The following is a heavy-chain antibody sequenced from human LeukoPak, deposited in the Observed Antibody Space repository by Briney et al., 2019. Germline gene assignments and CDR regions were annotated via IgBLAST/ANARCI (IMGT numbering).Heavy chain of an antibody. CDR3: ARGPPYCSSTSCNALFYGMDV. Sequence: GGSLRLSCAASEFTFSSYAMHWVRQAPGKGLEWVAVISYDGSNKYYADSVKGRFTISRDNSKNTLYLQMNSLRAEDTAVYYCARGPPYCSSTSCNALFYGMDVWGQGTTVTVS. V-gene: IGHV3-30-3*01. J-gene: IGHJ6*02. D-gene: IGHD2-2*01. CDR2: ISYDGSNK. CDR1: EFTFSSYA.